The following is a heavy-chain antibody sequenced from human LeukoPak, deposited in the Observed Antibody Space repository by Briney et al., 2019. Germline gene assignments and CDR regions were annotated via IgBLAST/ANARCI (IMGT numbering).Heavy chain of an antibody. J-gene: IGHJ3*02. V-gene: IGHV4-39*01. CDR2: IYYSGST. Sequence: SETLSLTCTVSGGSISSSSYYWGWIRQPPGKGLEWIGSIYYSGSTYYNPSLKSRVTISVDTSKNQFSLKLSSVTAADTAVYYCARPMIVGKSGAFDIWGQGTMVTVSS. CDR1: GGSISSSSYY. CDR3: ARPMIVGKSGAFDI. D-gene: IGHD3-22*01.